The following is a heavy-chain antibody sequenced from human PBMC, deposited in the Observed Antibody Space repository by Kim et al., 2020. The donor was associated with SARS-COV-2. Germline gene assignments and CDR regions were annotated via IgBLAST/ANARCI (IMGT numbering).Heavy chain of an antibody. D-gene: IGHD3-10*01. Sequence: SETLSLTCTVSGGSISSSSYYWGWIRQPPGKGLEWIGSIYYSGSTYYNPSLKSRVTISVDTSKNQFSLKLSSVTAADTAVYYCARLLSAMVRGVPLFLPWGPATLVTVSS. CDR1: GGSISSSSYY. J-gene: IGHJ4*02. CDR2: IYYSGST. CDR3: ARLLSAMVRGVPLFLP. V-gene: IGHV4-39*01.